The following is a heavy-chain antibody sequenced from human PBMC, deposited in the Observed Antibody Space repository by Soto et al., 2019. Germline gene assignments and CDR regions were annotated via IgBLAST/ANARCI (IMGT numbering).Heavy chain of an antibody. Sequence: GGSLRLSCAASGFTFSSYWMHWVRQAPGKGLVWVSRINSDGSSTSYADSVKGRFTISRDNAKNTLYLQMNSLRAEDTAVYYCARELRHPYYYYGMDVWGQGTTVTVSS. CDR1: GFTFSSYW. CDR2: INSDGSST. V-gene: IGHV3-74*01. J-gene: IGHJ6*02. D-gene: IGHD3-3*01. CDR3: ARELRHPYYYYGMDV.